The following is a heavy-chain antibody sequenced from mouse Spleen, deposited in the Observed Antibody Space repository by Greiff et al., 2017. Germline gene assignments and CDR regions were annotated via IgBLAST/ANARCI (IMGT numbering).Heavy chain of an antibody. D-gene: IGHD1-1*01. CDR1: GYAFSSSW. V-gene: IGHV1-82*01. CDR2: IYPGDGDT. CDR3: IYGSRSRYFDV. J-gene: IGHJ1*03. Sequence: QVQLQQSGPELVKPGASVKISCKASGYAFSSSWMNWVKQRPGKGLEWIGRIYPGDGDTNYNGKFKGKATLTADKSSSTAYMQLSSLTSEDSAVYFCIYGSRSRYFDVWGTGTTVTVSS.